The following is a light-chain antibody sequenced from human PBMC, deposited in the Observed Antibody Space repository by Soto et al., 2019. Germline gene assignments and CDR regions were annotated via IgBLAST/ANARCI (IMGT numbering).Light chain of an antibody. V-gene: IGLV2-8*01. CDR1: SSDVGGYNY. CDR3: SSYAGNNNFRV. J-gene: IGLJ3*02. Sequence: QSVLTQPPSASGSPGQSVTISCTGTSSDVGGYNYVSWYQQHPGKAPKLMIYEVTERPSGVPDRFSGSKSGNTASLTVSGLQAEDEVDYYCSSYAGNNNFRVFGGGTKLTVL. CDR2: EVT.